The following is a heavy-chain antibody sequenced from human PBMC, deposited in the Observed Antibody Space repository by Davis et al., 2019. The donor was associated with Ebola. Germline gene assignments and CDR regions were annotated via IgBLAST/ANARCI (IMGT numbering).Heavy chain of an antibody. CDR2: IRYDGSDK. J-gene: IGHJ4*02. D-gene: IGHD2/OR15-2a*01. Sequence: GESLKISCATSGFTFSNYGMHWVRQAPGKGLEWVAFIRYDGSDKYYADSVKGQFTISRDNSRNTLYLQMNSLRPEDTAVYHCGKDNSNWAFDYWGQGILVAVSS. V-gene: IGHV3-30*02. CDR3: GKDNSNWAFDY. CDR1: GFTFSNYG.